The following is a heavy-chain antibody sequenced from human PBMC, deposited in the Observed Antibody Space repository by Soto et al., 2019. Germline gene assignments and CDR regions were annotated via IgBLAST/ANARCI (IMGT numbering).Heavy chain of an antibody. V-gene: IGHV1-69*13. CDR1: GGTFSSYA. CDR3: AVDTYHYDSSGYYVFDY. D-gene: IGHD3-22*01. CDR2: IIPIFGTA. J-gene: IGHJ4*02. Sequence: SVKVSCKASGGTFSSYAISWVRQAPGQGLEWMGGIIPIFGTANYAQKFQGRVTITADESTSTAYMELSSLRSEDAAVYYCAVDTYHYDSSGYYVFDYWGQGTLVTVS.